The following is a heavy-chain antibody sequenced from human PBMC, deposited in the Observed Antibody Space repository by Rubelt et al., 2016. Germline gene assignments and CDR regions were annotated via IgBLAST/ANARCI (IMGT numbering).Heavy chain of an antibody. CDR1: GYTFTGYY. V-gene: IGHV1-2*02. Sequence: QVQLVRSGAEVKKPGASVKVSCKASGYTFTGYYMHWVRQAPGQGLEWMGWINPNSGGTNFEQKFQGRVTMTRDTSISTAYMELSRLRYDDTAVYYCARDKPLGSSPHMDVWGKGTTVTVSS. CDR3: ARDKPLGSSPHMDV. J-gene: IGHJ6*03. CDR2: INPNSGGT. D-gene: IGHD6-6*01.